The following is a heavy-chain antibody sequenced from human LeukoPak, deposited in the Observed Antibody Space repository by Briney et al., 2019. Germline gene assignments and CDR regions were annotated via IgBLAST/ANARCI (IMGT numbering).Heavy chain of an antibody. CDR2: INPSGDFR. CDR3: ARDYSGEWEQLTGWWFDP. V-gene: IGHV1-46*01. CDR1: GYTFTGYY. D-gene: IGHD1-26*01. J-gene: IGHJ5*02. Sequence: ASVKVSCKASGYTFTGYYMHWVRQAPGQGLEWMAIINPSGDFRSYAQKFQGRLTVTRDMSTRTVYMELSDLRPEDTAVYYCARDYSGEWEQLTGWWFDPWGQGTLVIVSS.